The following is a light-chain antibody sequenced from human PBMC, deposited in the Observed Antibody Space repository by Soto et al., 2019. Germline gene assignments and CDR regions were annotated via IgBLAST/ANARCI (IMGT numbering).Light chain of an antibody. CDR1: SSDVGGYNY. CDR3: SSYRSSTTYV. CDR2: EVS. Sequence: QSVLTQPASVSGSPGQSITISCTGTSSDVGGYNYVSWYQQHPGKAPKVMIYEVSNRPSGVSSRFSGSKSGNTASLTISGLQAEDEADYYCSSYRSSTTYVFGTGTQLTVL. J-gene: IGLJ1*01. V-gene: IGLV2-14*01.